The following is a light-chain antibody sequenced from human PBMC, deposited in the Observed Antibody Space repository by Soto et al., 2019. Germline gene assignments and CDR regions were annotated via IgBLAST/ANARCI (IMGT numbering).Light chain of an antibody. J-gene: IGLJ2*01. CDR3: SSYASSNTPV. V-gene: IGLV2-14*01. CDR2: DVS. Sequence: QSVLTQPASVSGSPGQSITVSCIGTSSDVGGYNYVSWYQQHPGKAPKLMIHDVSDRPSGVSNRFSGSKSGNTASLTISGLPAEDEAYYYCSSYASSNTPVFGAGTKLTVL. CDR1: SSDVGGYNY.